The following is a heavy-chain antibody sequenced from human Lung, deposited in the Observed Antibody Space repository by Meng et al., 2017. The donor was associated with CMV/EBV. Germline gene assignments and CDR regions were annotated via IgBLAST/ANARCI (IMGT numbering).Heavy chain of an antibody. Sequence: SXTLSLXCTVSGGSINSVGYYWTWIRQRPGKGLEWIGYIYYSGGTNYNPSLQSRVTISVDTSKNQFSLKLSSVTAADTAMYYCARSVGCSSTYCYTYTSSWYPDYWXQGTLVTVSS. CDR2: IYYSGGT. CDR1: GGSINSVGYY. J-gene: IGHJ4*02. CDR3: ARSVGCSSTYCYTYTSSWYPDY. D-gene: IGHD6-13*01. V-gene: IGHV4-31*03.